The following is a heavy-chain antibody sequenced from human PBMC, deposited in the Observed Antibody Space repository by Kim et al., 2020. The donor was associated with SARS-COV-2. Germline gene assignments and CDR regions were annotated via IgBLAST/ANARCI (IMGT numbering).Heavy chain of an antibody. CDR2: IYQSGGT. CDR1: GASISSGSYS. Sequence: SETLSLTCDVSGASISSGSYSWSWIRQSPGQGLEWIASIYQSGGTYYTPSLRSRISISMDRFGNRFPLTLTPVTAAAAAVYYCAGGPYSDDFDYWGRGT. V-gene: IGHV4-30-2*06. J-gene: IGHJ4*01. CDR3: AGGPYSDDFDY. D-gene: IGHD4-17*01.